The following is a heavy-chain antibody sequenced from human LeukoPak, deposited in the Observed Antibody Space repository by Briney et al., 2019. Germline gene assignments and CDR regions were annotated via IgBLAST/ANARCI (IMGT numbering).Heavy chain of an antibody. CDR1: GFTFSSYS. D-gene: IGHD3-10*01. V-gene: IGHV3-48*01. Sequence: GGSLRLSCAASGFTFSSYSMNWVRQAPGKGLEWVSYISSSSSTIYYADSVKGRFATSRDNSKNTLSLQMNSLRGEDTAVYYCAKGSAERYYYGAESSGPHWGQGILVTVSP. CDR2: ISSSSSTI. J-gene: IGHJ4*02. CDR3: AKGSAERYYYGAESSGPH.